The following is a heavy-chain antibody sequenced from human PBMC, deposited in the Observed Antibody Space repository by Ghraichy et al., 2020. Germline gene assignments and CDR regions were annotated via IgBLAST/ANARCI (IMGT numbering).Heavy chain of an antibody. CDR1: GFSFDDYA. CDR2: ISWSRGHT. V-gene: IGHV3-9*01. J-gene: IGHJ6*04. D-gene: IGHD2-15*01. CDR3: AKDLREGCSGINCYSYYYYYYGVDV. Sequence: SLNISCVASGFSFDDYAMHWVRQAPGKGLEWVAGISWSRGHTGYGDSVKGRFTVSRDGAKNSLYLQMNSLRVEDTAIYYCAKDLREGCSGINCYSYYYYYYGVDVWGKGTTGTVS.